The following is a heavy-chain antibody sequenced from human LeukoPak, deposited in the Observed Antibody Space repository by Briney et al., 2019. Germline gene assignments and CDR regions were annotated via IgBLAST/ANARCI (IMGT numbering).Heavy chain of an antibody. V-gene: IGHV4-31*03. CDR3: AAWGYDFWRCSYTNFHYYTDV. D-gene: IGHD3-3*01. CDR2: IFYCGTT. Sequence: SHTLSLTCTVSADSISSGGYYWKWLRQHPGASLECLGYIFYCGTTYYNPSLKSRVTISVDTSKNQFSLKLSSVTAADTAVYYCAAWGYDFWRCSYTNFHYYTDVWGKGTTVTVSS. CDR1: ADSISSGGYY. J-gene: IGHJ6*03.